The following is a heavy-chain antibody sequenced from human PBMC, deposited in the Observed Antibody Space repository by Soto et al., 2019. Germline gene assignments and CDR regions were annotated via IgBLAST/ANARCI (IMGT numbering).Heavy chain of an antibody. D-gene: IGHD5-18*01. V-gene: IGHV3-33*01. CDR2: IWYDGSNK. CDR1: GFTFSSYG. Sequence: GGSLRFSCAASGFTFSSYGMHWVRQAPGKGLEWVAVIWYDGSNKYYADSVKGRFTISRDNSKNTLYLQMNGLRAEDTAVYYCARDGYSYETKRYYYYYYGMDVWGQGTTVTVSS. J-gene: IGHJ6*02. CDR3: ARDGYSYETKRYYYYYYGMDV.